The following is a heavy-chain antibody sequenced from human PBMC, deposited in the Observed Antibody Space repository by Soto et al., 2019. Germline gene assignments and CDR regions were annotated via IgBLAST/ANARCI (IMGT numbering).Heavy chain of an antibody. Sequence: ASVKVSCKASGYTFTSYDINWVRQATGQGLEWMGWMNPNSGNTGYAQKFQGRVTMTRNTSISTAYMELSSLRSEDTAVYYCARGWIVLRFLEWSPENLFDPWGQGTLVTVSS. CDR2: MNPNSGNT. CDR3: ARGWIVLRFLEWSPENLFDP. D-gene: IGHD3-3*01. J-gene: IGHJ5*02. CDR1: GYTFTSYD. V-gene: IGHV1-8*01.